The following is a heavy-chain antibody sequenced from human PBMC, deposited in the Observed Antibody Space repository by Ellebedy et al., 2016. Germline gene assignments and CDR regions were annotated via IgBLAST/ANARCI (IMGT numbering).Heavy chain of an antibody. D-gene: IGHD5/OR15-5a*01. Sequence: ASVKVSXXASGYTFTSYYMHWVRQAPGQGLEWMGIINPSGGSTSYAQKFQGRVTMTRDTSTSTVYMELSSLRSEDTAVYYCAAEAIYAVGYMDVWGKGTTVTVSS. CDR2: INPSGGST. J-gene: IGHJ6*03. CDR1: GYTFTSYY. V-gene: IGHV1-46*01. CDR3: AAEAIYAVGYMDV.